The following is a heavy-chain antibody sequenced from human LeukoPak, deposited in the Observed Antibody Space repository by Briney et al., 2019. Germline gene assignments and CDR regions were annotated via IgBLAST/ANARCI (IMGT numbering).Heavy chain of an antibody. J-gene: IGHJ4*02. CDR1: GFTFSSYA. Sequence: PGGSLRLSCAASGFTFSSYAMSWVRQAPGKGLEWVSAISGSGGSTYYADSVKGRFTISRDNSKNTLYLQMNSLRAEDTAVYYCAKSKGRAVAGQTFDYWGQGTLVTVSS. CDR3: AKSKGRAVAGQTFDY. V-gene: IGHV3-23*01. CDR2: ISGSGGST. D-gene: IGHD6-19*01.